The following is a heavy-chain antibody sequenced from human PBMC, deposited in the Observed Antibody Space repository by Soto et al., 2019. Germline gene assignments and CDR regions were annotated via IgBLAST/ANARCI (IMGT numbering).Heavy chain of an antibody. CDR3: ARTTSPAPCYDASADYER. CDR2: IFATGNT. Sequence: PSETLSLTCAVSGGSISSGGYSWTWLRQPPGRGLEWIGYIFATGNTYSNPSLKSRVNMSVFGSKNQFSLKLKSVTAADTAVYYCARTTSPAPCYDASADYERWGQGTMVAVSS. D-gene: IGHD3-22*01. CDR1: GGSISSGGYS. V-gene: IGHV4-30-2*01. J-gene: IGHJ4*02.